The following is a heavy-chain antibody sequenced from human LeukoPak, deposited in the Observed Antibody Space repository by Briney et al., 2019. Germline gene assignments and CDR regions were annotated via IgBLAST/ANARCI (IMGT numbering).Heavy chain of an antibody. Sequence: SETLSLTCTVSGGSISSYYWSWIRQPPGKGLEWIGEINHSGSTNYNPSLKSRVTISVDTSKNQFSLKLSSVTAADTAVYYCARGPTDILTGYPYDYWGQGTLVTVSS. D-gene: IGHD3-9*01. CDR1: GGSISSYY. V-gene: IGHV4-34*01. CDR2: INHSGST. J-gene: IGHJ4*02. CDR3: ARGPTDILTGYPYDY.